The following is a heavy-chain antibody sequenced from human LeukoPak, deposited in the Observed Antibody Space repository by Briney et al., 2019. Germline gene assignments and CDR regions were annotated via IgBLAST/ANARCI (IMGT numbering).Heavy chain of an antibody. Sequence: PGGSLRLSCAASGFTFSSYWMHWVRQAPGKGLVWVSRINSDRSSTSYADSVKGRFTISRDNAKNTLYLQMNSLRAEDTAVYYCAREEGDYYDSSGYYDYWGQGTLVTVSS. V-gene: IGHV3-74*01. CDR1: GFTFSSYW. CDR2: INSDRSST. D-gene: IGHD3-22*01. CDR3: AREEGDYYDSSGYYDY. J-gene: IGHJ4*02.